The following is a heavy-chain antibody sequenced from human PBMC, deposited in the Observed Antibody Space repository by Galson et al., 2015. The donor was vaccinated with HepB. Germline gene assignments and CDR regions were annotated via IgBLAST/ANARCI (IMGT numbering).Heavy chain of an antibody. CDR1: GFTFSSYG. J-gene: IGHJ6*02. CDR3: AKDLRGYCSGGGGYYYYYGMDV. V-gene: IGHV3-30*18. CDR2: ISYDGSNK. D-gene: IGHD2-15*01. Sequence: SLRLSCAASGFTFSSYGMHWVRQAPGKGLEWVAVISYDGSNKYYADSVKGRFTTSRDNSKNTLYLQMNSLRAEDTAVYYCAKDLRGYCSGGGGYYYYYGMDVWGQGTTVTVSS.